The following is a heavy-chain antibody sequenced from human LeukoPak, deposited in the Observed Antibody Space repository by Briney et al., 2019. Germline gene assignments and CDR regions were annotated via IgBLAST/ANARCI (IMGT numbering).Heavy chain of an antibody. J-gene: IGHJ4*02. CDR3: AKSGGSGLIDY. CDR1: GGSFSGYY. D-gene: IGHD1-26*01. V-gene: IGHV4-34*01. Sequence: PSETLSLTCAVYGGSFSGYYWSWIRQPPGKGLEWIGEINHSGSTNYNPSLKSRVTISVDTSKNQFSLNLSSVTAADTAVYYCAKSGGSGLIDYWGQGTLVTVSS. CDR2: INHSGST.